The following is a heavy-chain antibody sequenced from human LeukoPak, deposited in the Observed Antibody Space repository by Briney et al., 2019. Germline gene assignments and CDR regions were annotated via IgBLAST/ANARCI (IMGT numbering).Heavy chain of an antibody. CDR3: ARVQEVYDSSSYYYYFDY. CDR2: INPNSGGT. CDR1: GYTFTGYY. V-gene: IGHV1-2*02. J-gene: IGHJ4*02. Sequence: ASVKVSFKASGYTFTGYYMHWVRQAPGQGLEWMGWINPNSGGTNYAQKFQGRVTMTRDTSTSTVYMELSSLRSEDTAVYYCARVQEVYDSSSYYYYFDYWGQGTLVTVSS. D-gene: IGHD3-22*01.